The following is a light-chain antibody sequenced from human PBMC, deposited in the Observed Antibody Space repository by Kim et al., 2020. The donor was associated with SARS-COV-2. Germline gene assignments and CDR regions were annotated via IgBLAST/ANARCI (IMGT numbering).Light chain of an antibody. J-gene: IGKJ1*01. Sequence: PGDGATLSCRASQSVSSYLAWYQQKPGQAPRLLIFDASNRATGIPARFSGSGSGTDFTLTISSLEPEDFAVYYCQHRKNWPWTFGQGTKVDIK. CDR1: QSVSSY. CDR3: QHRKNWPWT. CDR2: DAS. V-gene: IGKV3-11*01.